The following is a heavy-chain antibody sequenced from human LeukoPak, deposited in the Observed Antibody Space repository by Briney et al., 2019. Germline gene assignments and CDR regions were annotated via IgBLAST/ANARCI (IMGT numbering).Heavy chain of an antibody. CDR1: GGTFSSYA. V-gene: IGHV1-69*13. Sequence: SVKVSCKASGGTFSSYAISWVRQAPGQGLEWMGGIIPIFGTANYAQKFQGRVTITADESTSTAHMELSSLRSEDTAVYYCARTGGNWDDAFDIWGQGTMVTVSS. CDR3: ARTGGNWDDAFDI. J-gene: IGHJ3*02. D-gene: IGHD7-27*01. CDR2: IIPIFGTA.